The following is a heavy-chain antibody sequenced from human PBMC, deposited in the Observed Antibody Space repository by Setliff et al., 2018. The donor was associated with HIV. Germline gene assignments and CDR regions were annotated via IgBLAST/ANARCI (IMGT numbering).Heavy chain of an antibody. J-gene: IGHJ4*02. CDR1: GGTFSSYA. CDR3: ARSPPAKHHFDY. V-gene: IGHV1-69*13. Sequence: GASVKVSCKASGGTFSSYAISWVRQAPGQGLEWMGGIIPIFGTANYAQKFQGRVTITADESTSTAYMELSSLRSEDTAVYYCARSPPAKHHFDYWGQGTPVTVSS. CDR2: IIPIFGTA.